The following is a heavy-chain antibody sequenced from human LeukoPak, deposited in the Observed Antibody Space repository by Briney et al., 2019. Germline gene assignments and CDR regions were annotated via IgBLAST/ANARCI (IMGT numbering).Heavy chain of an antibody. CDR1: GFTFSSYS. CDR3: ARDSTATSSPIDY. V-gene: IGHV3-48*02. CDR2: ISGSSSTI. Sequence: PGGSLRLSCAASGFTFSSYSMNWVRQAPGKGLEWVSYISGSSSTIYYADSVKGRFTISRGNAKNSLYLQMNSLRDEDTAVYYCARDSTATSSPIDYWGQGTLVTVSS. J-gene: IGHJ4*02.